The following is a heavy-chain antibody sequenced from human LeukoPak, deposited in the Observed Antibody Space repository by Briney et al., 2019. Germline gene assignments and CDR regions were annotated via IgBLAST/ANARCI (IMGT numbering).Heavy chain of an antibody. Sequence: ASVTVSCKTSGYSFTSYGFSWVRQAPGQGLEWMGWISAYDGNTNYAQKVQGRVTITTDSSTSTAYMELRSLRSDDTAVYYCAKMGASSGYSPIDYWGQGTLVTVSA. V-gene: IGHV1-18*01. CDR3: AKMGASSGYSPIDY. D-gene: IGHD3-22*01. CDR2: ISAYDGNT. CDR1: GYSFTSYG. J-gene: IGHJ4*02.